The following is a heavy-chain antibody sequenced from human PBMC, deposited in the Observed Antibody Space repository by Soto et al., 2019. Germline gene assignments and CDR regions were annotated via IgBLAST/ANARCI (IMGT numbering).Heavy chain of an antibody. J-gene: IGHJ6*02. CDR2: IYYSGST. CDR1: GGSVSSGSYY. D-gene: IGHD1-7*01. Sequence: QVQLQESGPGLVKPSETLSLTCTVSGGSVSSGSYYWSWIRQPPGKGLEWIGYIYYSGSTNYNPSLKSRFTISVDTSKNQFSLKLSSVTAADTAVYYCARDLSGLELQYYYYGMDVWGQGTTVTVSS. CDR3: ARDLSGLELQYYYYGMDV. V-gene: IGHV4-61*01.